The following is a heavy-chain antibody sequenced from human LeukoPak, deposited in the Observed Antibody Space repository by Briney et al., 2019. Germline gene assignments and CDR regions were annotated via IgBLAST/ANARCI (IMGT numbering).Heavy chain of an antibody. Sequence: AGGSLRLPCAASGFTVSSNYMSWVRQAPGKGLEWVSVIYSGGSTYYADSVKGRFTISRDNSKNTLYLQMNSLRAEDTAVYYCARDRSGSSGWYDAFDIWGQETMVTVSS. J-gene: IGHJ3*02. CDR3: ARDRSGSSGWYDAFDI. CDR1: GFTVSSNY. V-gene: IGHV3-53*01. D-gene: IGHD6-19*01. CDR2: IYSGGST.